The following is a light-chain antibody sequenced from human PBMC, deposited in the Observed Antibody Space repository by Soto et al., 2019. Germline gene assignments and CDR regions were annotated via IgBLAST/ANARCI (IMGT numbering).Light chain of an antibody. J-gene: IGLJ2*01. CDR3: GSYTSSSSHVV. V-gene: IGLV2-14*01. CDR2: EVS. CDR1: SSDVGGYNY. Sequence: QSALTQPASVSGSPGQSITISCTGTSSDVGGYNYVSWYQQHPGKAPKLMIYEVSNRHSGVSNRFSGSKSGNTASLTISGLQAEDEADYYCGSYTSSSSHVVFGGGTKLTVL.